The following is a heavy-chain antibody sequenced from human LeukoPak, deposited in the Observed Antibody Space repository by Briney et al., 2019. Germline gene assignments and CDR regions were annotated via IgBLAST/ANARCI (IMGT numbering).Heavy chain of an antibody. CDR1: GGSISSYY. D-gene: IGHD6-13*01. CDR3: AREGWDKQQLPNWFDP. Sequence: PSETLSLTCTVSGGSISSYYWSWIRQPAGKGLEWIGRIYTSGSTNYNPSLKSRVTMSVDTSKNQFSLKLSSVTAADTAVYYCAREGWDKQQLPNWFDPWGQGTLVTVSS. V-gene: IGHV4-4*07. J-gene: IGHJ5*02. CDR2: IYTSGST.